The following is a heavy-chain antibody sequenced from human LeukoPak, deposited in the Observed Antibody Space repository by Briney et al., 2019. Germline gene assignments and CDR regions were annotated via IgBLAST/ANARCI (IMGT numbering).Heavy chain of an antibody. CDR1: GYTFTDYY. V-gene: IGHV1-69-2*01. CDR3: ATGEYTSGWLFDY. Sequence: VKISCKVSGYTFTDYYMHWVQQAPGKGLEWMGLVDPEDGETIYAEKFQGRVTITADTSTDTAYMELSSLRSEDTAVYYCATGEYTSGWLFDYWGQGTLVTVSS. CDR2: VDPEDGET. J-gene: IGHJ4*02. D-gene: IGHD6-19*01.